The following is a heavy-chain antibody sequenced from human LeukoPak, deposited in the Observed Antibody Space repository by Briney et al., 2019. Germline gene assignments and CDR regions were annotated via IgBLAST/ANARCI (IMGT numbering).Heavy chain of an antibody. V-gene: IGHV3-53*01. CDR2: IYRGTTA. CDR3: ARVADTHIFDY. CDR1: GFTVSSNY. J-gene: IGHJ4*02. D-gene: IGHD2-21*01. Sequence: GGSLTLSCAASGFTVSSNYMSWVRQAPGKGLERVSVIYRGTTADYADSVKGRFTISRDNSRNTLYLQMNSLRAEDTALYYCARVADTHIFDYWGQGTLVTVSS.